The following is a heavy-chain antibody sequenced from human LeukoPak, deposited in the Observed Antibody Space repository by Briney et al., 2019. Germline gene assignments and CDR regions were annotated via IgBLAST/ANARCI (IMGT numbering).Heavy chain of an antibody. V-gene: IGHV1-3*01. CDR1: GYSLTSYG. CDR3: ARNYGGNSGAFDI. J-gene: IGHJ3*02. Sequence: GASVKVSCKASGYSLTSYGVHWVRQAPGQGLEWMGWLNAGGGRTRYSQRFQGRVTITSDTSANTDYIELSSLVYEDTAVYYCARNYGGNSGAFDIWGQGTMVTVSS. D-gene: IGHD4-23*01. CDR2: LNAGGGRT.